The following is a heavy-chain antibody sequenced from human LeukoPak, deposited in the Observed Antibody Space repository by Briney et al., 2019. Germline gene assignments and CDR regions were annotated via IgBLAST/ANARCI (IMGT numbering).Heavy chain of an antibody. V-gene: IGHV3-74*01. Sequence: PGSSLSHPCETCGFTFRNYLMNWVRKHPGKGPLWVSRMTGDGTIIIYADSVKGRFTMSRANAKNTLYLQMNSLRAGDTAVYYCAADRGGWSYWGQGTLVTVSS. D-gene: IGHD6-19*01. CDR2: MTGDGTII. J-gene: IGHJ4*02. CDR1: GFTFRNYL. CDR3: AADRGGWSY.